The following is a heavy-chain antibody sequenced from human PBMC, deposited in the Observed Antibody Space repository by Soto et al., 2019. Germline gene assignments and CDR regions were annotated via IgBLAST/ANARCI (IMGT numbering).Heavy chain of an antibody. CDR3: NRVHTYYDILTGYSAKGDFDY. Sequence: QVQLQESGPGLVKPSQTLSLTCTVSGGSISSGDDYWSWIRQPPGKGLEWIGYIYYSGSTYYNPSLKSRVTISIDTSKNQFSLKLSSVTAADTAVYYCNRVHTYYDILTGYSAKGDFDYWGQGTLVTVSS. J-gene: IGHJ4*02. CDR1: GGSISSGDDY. V-gene: IGHV4-30-4*01. D-gene: IGHD3-9*01. CDR2: IYYSGST.